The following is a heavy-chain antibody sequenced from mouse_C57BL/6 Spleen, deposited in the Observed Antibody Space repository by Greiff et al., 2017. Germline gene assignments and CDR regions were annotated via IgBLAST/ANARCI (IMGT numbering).Heavy chain of an antibody. D-gene: IGHD2-1*01. CDR2: IDPETGGT. V-gene: IGHV1-15*01. Sequence: VQRVESGAELVRPGASVTLSCKASGYTFTDYEMHWVKQTPVHGLEWIGAIDPETGGTAYNQKFKGKDILTADKSSSTAYMELRSLTSEDSAVYYCTRYGNYDEGYAMDYWGQGTSVTVSS. CDR3: TRYGNYDEGYAMDY. J-gene: IGHJ4*01. CDR1: GYTFTDYE.